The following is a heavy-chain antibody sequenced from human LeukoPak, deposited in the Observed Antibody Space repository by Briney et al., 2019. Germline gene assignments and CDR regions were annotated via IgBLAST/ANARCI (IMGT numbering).Heavy chain of an antibody. D-gene: IGHD3-22*01. J-gene: IGHJ4*02. CDR2: IYYGGST. CDR3: ARGSGYDSSGYYLD. CDR1: GGSISSGDYY. V-gene: IGHV4-30-4*01. Sequence: SETLSLTCTVSGGSISSGDYYWSWIRQPPGKGLEWIGYIYYGGSTYYNPSLKSRVTISVDTSKNQFSLKLSSVTAADTAVYYCARGSGYDSSGYYLDWGQGTLVTVSS.